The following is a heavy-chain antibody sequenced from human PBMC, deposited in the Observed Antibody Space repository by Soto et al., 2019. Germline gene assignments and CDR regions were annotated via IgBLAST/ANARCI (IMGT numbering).Heavy chain of an antibody. Sequence: QVQLQESGPGLVKPSQTLSLTCTVSGGSISSGGYYWTWIRQHPGKGLEWIGYIYYSGSTYYNPFRHSRVTISIDTSTNPFALKLSSVTAADTAVYYCARRGRGFYTYYIDYWGQGTLVTVSS. V-gene: IGHV4-31*03. D-gene: IGHD3-22*01. CDR3: ARRGRGFYTYYIDY. J-gene: IGHJ4*02. CDR1: GGSISSGGYY. CDR2: IYYSGST.